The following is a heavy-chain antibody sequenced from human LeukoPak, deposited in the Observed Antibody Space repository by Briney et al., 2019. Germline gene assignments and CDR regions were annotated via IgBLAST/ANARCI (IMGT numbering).Heavy chain of an antibody. CDR1: GYTLTELS. D-gene: IGHD3-10*01. CDR2: ISAYNGNT. J-gene: IGHJ4*02. V-gene: IGHV1-18*01. Sequence: ASVKVSCKVSGYTLTELSMHWVRQAPGQGLEWRGWISAYNGNTNYAQKLQGRVTMTTDTSTSTAYMELRSLRSDDTAVYYCARGYEAYYYGSGSYEGLDYWGQGTLVTVSS. CDR3: ARGYEAYYYGSGSYEGLDY.